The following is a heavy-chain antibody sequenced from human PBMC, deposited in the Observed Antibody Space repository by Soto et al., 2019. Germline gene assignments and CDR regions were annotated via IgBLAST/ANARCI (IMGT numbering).Heavy chain of an antibody. CDR3: ARVPQQLWPYYFDY. Sequence: PGGSLRLSCAASGFTFSSYSMNWVRQAPGKGLEWVSYISSSSRTTYYADSVKGRFTISRDNSKNTLYLQMNSLRAEDTAVYYCARVPQQLWPYYFDYWGQGTLVTVSS. V-gene: IGHV3-48*01. CDR1: GFTFSSYS. D-gene: IGHD5-18*01. J-gene: IGHJ4*02. CDR2: ISSSSRTT.